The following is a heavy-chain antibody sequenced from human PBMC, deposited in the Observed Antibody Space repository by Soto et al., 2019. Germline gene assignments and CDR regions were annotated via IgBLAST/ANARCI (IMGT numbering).Heavy chain of an antibody. D-gene: IGHD3-22*01. CDR3: ARRYYYDSSGYYWYFDL. J-gene: IGHJ2*01. CDR1: GFTFSSYA. V-gene: IGHV3-23*01. Sequence: PGGSLRLSCAASGFTFSSYAMSWVRQAPGKGLEWVSAISGSGGSTYYADSVKGRFTISRDNSKNTLYLQMNSLRAEGTAVYYCARRYYYDSSGYYWYFDLWGRGTLVTVSS. CDR2: ISGSGGST.